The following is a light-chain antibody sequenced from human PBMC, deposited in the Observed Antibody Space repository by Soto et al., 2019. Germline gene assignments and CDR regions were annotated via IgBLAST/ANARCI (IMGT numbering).Light chain of an antibody. V-gene: IGLV1-40*01. CDR1: TSNIGAGYA. CDR3: QSYDSSLSGSRVV. CDR2: TNT. J-gene: IGLJ2*01. Sequence: QSVLTQPPSVSGAPGQRVTISCTGSTSNIGAGYAVHWYQQFPGTAPKLLIYTNTNRPSGVPDRFSGSKSGTSASLAITGLQAEDEADYYCQSYDSSLSGSRVVFGGGTKLTVL.